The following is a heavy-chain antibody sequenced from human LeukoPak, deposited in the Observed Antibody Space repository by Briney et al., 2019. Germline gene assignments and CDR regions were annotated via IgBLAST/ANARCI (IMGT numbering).Heavy chain of an antibody. V-gene: IGHV3-48*04. CDR2: ISSSSGSI. CDR1: GFTFSSYA. CDR3: ARSIVPDGTSPFDY. Sequence: GGSLRLSCAASGFTFSSYAMNWVRQAPGKGLEWVSFISSSSGSIYYADSVKGRITISRDNAKNSLYLQMNSLRAEDTAVYYCARSIVPDGTSPFDYWGQGTLVTVSS. D-gene: IGHD6-13*01. J-gene: IGHJ4*02.